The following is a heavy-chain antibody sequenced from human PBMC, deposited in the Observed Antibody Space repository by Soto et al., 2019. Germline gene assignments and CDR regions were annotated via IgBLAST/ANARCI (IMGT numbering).Heavy chain of an antibody. CDR2: IKCSGGET. CDR1: GYTFTNYY. Sequence: QVQLVQSGAEVKKPGASVKVSCRTSGYTFTNYYMHWVRQAPGQGLEWMGIIKCSGGETTYAQKLLGXAXXXXXXXXXXXXXXXXXXXXXXXXXXXXAXXXXXXXXTXPLDHWGQGTLVTVSS. V-gene: IGHV1-46*01. CDR3: AXXXXXXXXTXPLDH. J-gene: IGHJ5*02.